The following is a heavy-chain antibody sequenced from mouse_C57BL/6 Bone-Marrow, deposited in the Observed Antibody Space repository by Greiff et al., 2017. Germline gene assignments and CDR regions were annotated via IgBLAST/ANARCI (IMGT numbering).Heavy chain of an antibody. CDR2: IYPGSGST. J-gene: IGHJ4*01. Sequence: QVQLQQPGAELVKPGASVKMSCTASGYTFTSYWITWVKQRPGQGLEWIGDIYPGSGSTNYNEKFKSKATLTVDTSSSTAYMQLSSLTSEDSAVYYCERRRGTEAMDYWGQGTSVTVSS. CDR3: ERRRGTEAMDY. D-gene: IGHD4-1*01. CDR1: GYTFTSYW. V-gene: IGHV1-55*01.